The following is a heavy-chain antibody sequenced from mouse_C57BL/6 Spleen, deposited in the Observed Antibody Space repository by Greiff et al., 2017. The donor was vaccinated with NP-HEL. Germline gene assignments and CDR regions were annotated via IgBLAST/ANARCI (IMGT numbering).Heavy chain of an antibody. J-gene: IGHJ4*01. CDR1: GYAFSSSW. V-gene: IGHV1-82*01. CDR3: ASQGMNAMDY. CDR2: IYPGDGDT. Sequence: QVQLKESGPELVKPGASVKISCKASGYAFSSSWMNWVKQRPGKGLEWIGRIYPGDGDTNYNGKFKGKATLTADKSSSTAYMQLSSLTSEDSAVYFCASQGMNAMDYWGQGTSVTVSS.